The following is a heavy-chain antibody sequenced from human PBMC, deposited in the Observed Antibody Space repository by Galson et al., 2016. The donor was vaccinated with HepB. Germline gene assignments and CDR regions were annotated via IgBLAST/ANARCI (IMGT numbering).Heavy chain of an antibody. D-gene: IGHD4-23*01. V-gene: IGHV1-8*01. Sequence: ASGYTFTNYDINWVRQATGQGLEWLGWMSPNSGNTGYAQNFQGRVTLTRDTSISTAYMELSSLRSDDTAVYYCARDYGGNSGWFDPWGQGTLVTVSS. CDR1: GYTFTNYD. CDR3: ARDYGGNSGWFDP. J-gene: IGHJ5*02. CDR2: MSPNSGNT.